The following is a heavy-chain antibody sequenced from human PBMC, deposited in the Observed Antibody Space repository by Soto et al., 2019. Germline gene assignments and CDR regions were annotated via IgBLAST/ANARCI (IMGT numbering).Heavy chain of an antibody. J-gene: IGHJ4*02. CDR2: IYYSGST. CDR3: ARAGDIVDPMDYFDY. Sequence: SETLSLTCTVSGGSISSYYWSWIRQPPGKGLEWIGYIYYSGSTNYNPSLKSRVTISVDTSKNQFSLKLSSVTAAGTAVYYCARAGDIVDPMDYFDYWGQGTLVTVSS. CDR1: GGSISSYY. V-gene: IGHV4-59*01. D-gene: IGHD2-15*01.